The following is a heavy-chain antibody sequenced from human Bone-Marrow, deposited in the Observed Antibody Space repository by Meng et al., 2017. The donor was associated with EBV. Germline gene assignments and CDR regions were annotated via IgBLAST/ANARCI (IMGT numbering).Heavy chain of an antibody. CDR2: IWYDGSEK. V-gene: IGHV3-33*01. J-gene: IGHJ4*02. D-gene: IGHD6-19*01. CDR3: ARDKAVAGTFYLDY. Sequence: QVHLVESGGGVVQPGMSLRLSCAASGFNFNNYGMHWVRLAPGKGLEWVAAIWYDGSEKYYGDSVMGRFTISRDNSMNTPFLQMNSVRVEDTAVYYCARDKAVAGTFYLDYWGQGTLVTVSS. CDR1: GFNFNNYG.